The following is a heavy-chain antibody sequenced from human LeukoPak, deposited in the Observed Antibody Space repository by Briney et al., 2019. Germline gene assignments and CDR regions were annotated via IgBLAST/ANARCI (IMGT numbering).Heavy chain of an antibody. V-gene: IGHV3-30*18. J-gene: IGHJ6*02. D-gene: IGHD3-10*01. Sequence: GRSLRLSCAASGFTFSSYGMHWVRQAPGKGLEWVAVISYDGSNKYYADSVKGRFTISRDNSKNTLYLQMNSLRAEDTAVYYCAKDGHPPKLLWFGELLYYYYYGMDVWGQGTTVTVSS. CDR2: ISYDGSNK. CDR3: AKDGHPPKLLWFGELLYYYYYGMDV. CDR1: GFTFSSYG.